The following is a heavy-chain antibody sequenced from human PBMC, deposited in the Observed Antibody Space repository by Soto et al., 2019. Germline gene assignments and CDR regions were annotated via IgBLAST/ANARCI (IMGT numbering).Heavy chain of an antibody. J-gene: IGHJ4*02. V-gene: IGHV4-31*03. CDR1: GGSIGSGGYY. CDR2: ISYSGNT. CDR3: ARGDSSSWYRYFDY. Sequence: SETLSLTCSVSGGSIGSGGYYWSWIRQHPGKGLEWIAYISYSGNTYYNPSLKSRVTLSVDTSKNHFSLKLRSVTAADTAVYYCARGDSSSWYRYFDYWGQGXLVTVYS. D-gene: IGHD6-13*01.